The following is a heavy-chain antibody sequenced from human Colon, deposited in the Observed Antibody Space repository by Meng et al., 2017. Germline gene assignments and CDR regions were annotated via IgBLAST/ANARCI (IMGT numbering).Heavy chain of an antibody. Sequence: QGQVVQSGPEVKKPRASVKVSCKASGYTFTSYAMHWVRQAPGQRLEWMGWINAGNGNTKYSQKFQGRVTITRDTSASTAYMELSSLRSEDTAVYYCASYYGSGSYYNDPGFDYWGQGTLVTVSS. CDR3: ASYYGSGSYYNDPGFDY. CDR2: INAGNGNT. CDR1: GYTFTSYA. V-gene: IGHV1-3*01. J-gene: IGHJ4*02. D-gene: IGHD3-10*01.